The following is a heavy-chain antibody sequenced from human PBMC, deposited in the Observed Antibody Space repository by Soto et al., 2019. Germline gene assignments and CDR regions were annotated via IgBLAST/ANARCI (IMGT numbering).Heavy chain of an antibody. Sequence: GGSLRLSCAASGFTFSDYYMSWIRQAPGKGLEWVSYISSSGSTIYYADSVKGRFTISRDNAKNSLYLQMNSLRAEDTAVYYCARVILPGPYTMVRGVLFDYWGQGTLVTVSS. CDR1: GFTFSDYY. D-gene: IGHD3-10*01. CDR2: ISSSGSTI. V-gene: IGHV3-11*01. J-gene: IGHJ4*02. CDR3: ARVILPGPYTMVRGVLFDY.